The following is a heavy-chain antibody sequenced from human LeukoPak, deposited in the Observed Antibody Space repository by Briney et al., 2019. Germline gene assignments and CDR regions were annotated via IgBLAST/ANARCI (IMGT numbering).Heavy chain of an antibody. V-gene: IGHV4-61*01. CDR1: GGSVSSGIYS. CDR2: IYNDGST. Sequence: SETLSLTCTVSGGSVSSGIYSWNWIRQPPGKGLEWIGYIYNDGSTNYDPSLKSRVTISVDTSKNQFFLKLNSVTAADTAVYYCARMVLTMVRGVITYYYGMDVWGQGTTVTVSS. J-gene: IGHJ6*02. D-gene: IGHD3-10*01. CDR3: ARMVLTMVRGVITYYYGMDV.